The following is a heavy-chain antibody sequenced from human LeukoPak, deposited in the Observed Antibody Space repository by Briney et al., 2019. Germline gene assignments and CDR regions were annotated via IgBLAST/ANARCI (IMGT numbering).Heavy chain of an antibody. CDR3: AKNIELRGLLIDY. D-gene: IGHD2-15*01. CDR2: ISYDGSNK. Sequence: GGSLRLSCAASGFTFSSYGVHWVRQAPGKGLEWVAVISYDGSNKYYADSVKGRFTISRDNSKNTLYLQMNSLRAEDTAVYYCAKNIELRGLLIDYWGQGTLVTVSS. V-gene: IGHV3-30*18. J-gene: IGHJ4*02. CDR1: GFTFSSYG.